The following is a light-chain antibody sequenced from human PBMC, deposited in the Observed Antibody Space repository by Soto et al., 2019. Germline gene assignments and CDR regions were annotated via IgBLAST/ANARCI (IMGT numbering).Light chain of an antibody. CDR1: SSDVGGYNY. Sequence: QSVLTQPASVSGSPGQSITISCTGTSSDVGGYNYVSWYQQLPGKAPKPMIYDVSNRPSGVSNRFSGSKSGNTASLTISGLQAEDEADYYCSSYTSSSTHVFGTGTKVTVL. J-gene: IGLJ1*01. V-gene: IGLV2-14*01. CDR2: DVS. CDR3: SSYTSSSTHV.